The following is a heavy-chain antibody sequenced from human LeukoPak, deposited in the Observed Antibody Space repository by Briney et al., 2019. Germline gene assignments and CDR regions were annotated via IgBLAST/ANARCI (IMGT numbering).Heavy chain of an antibody. CDR2: VNQGGTEK. Sequence: GGSLRLSCAASGFTFSYAWMTWVRQAPGKGLEWVANVNQGGTEKYYVDSVKGRFTISRDNAENSLYLQMNSLRAEDTAVYYCAREHYFYHMDGWGEGTTVTVSS. CDR3: AREHYFYHMDG. J-gene: IGHJ6*03. CDR1: GFTFSYAW. V-gene: IGHV3-7*01.